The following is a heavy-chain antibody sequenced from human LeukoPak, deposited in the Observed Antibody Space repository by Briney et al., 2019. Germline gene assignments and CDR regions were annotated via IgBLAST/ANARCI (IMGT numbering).Heavy chain of an antibody. J-gene: IGHJ4*02. CDR3: AKARAYSSSWSHYFDY. CDR2: ISGSGGGT. Sequence: GGPLRLSCLSSGFSFSNYPMSWVRQAPGKGLEWVSRISGSGGGTYYADSVNGRFTISRDNSKNTLYLQMNSLRAEDTAVYYCAKARAYSSSWSHYFDYWGQGTLVTVSS. CDR1: GFSFSNYP. D-gene: IGHD6-13*01. V-gene: IGHV3-23*01.